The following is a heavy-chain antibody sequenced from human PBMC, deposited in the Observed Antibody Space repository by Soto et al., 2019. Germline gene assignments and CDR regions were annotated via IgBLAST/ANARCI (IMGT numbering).Heavy chain of an antibody. J-gene: IGHJ4*02. D-gene: IGHD5-12*01. Sequence: QVQLQESGPGLVKPSETLSLTCTVSGGSISSYYWSWIRQPPGKGLEWIGYIYYSGSTNYNPSLKSRVTISVDTSKNQFSLKLSSVTAADTAAYYCARYGGYGRHFDYWGQGTLVTVSS. V-gene: IGHV4-59*08. CDR3: ARYGGYGRHFDY. CDR2: IYYSGST. CDR1: GGSISSYY.